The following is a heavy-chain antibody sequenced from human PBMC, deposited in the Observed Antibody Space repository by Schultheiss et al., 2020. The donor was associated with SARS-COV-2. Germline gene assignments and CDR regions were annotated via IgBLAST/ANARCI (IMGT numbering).Heavy chain of an antibody. CDR3: ARLRTMTTVTYAFDI. CDR1: GGSISSGDYY. D-gene: IGHD4-11*01. Sequence: SETLSLTCTVSGGSISSGDYYWSWIRQPPGKGLEWIGSIYYSGSTYYNPSLKSRVTISVDTSKNQFSLKLSSVTAADTAVYYCARLRTMTTVTYAFDIWGQGTMVTVSS. V-gene: IGHV4-39*01. J-gene: IGHJ3*02. CDR2: IYYSGST.